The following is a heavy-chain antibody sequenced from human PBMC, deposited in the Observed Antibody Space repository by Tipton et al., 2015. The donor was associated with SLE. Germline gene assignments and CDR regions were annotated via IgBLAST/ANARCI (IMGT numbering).Heavy chain of an antibody. Sequence: SLRLSCAASGLRFDEYAMHWVRQPPGKGLEWVAGISWNSGTIVYADSVKGRFTISRDNAKSSLHLQMKSLRAEDTALYYCVKGQEITKIVVTPFDYWGQGALVNVSS. D-gene: IGHD3-22*01. V-gene: IGHV3-9*01. CDR3: VKGQEITKIVVTPFDY. CDR2: ISWNSGTI. J-gene: IGHJ4*02. CDR1: GLRFDEYA.